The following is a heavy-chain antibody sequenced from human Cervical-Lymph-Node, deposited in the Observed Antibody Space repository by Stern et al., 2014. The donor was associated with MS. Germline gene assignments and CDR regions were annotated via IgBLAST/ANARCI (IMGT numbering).Heavy chain of an antibody. V-gene: IGHV3-23*01. Sequence: EVQLLESGGGLVLPGGSLRLSCAASGFTFSYYAMNWVRQAPGKGLEWVSSISGSGENTYYADSVRGRFTISRDNSRNTLYLQMHSLKTGDTAVYYCAKGIGYSYGWGFDYWGQGTPVTVSS. CDR3: AKGIGYSYGWGFDY. CDR1: GFTFSYYA. D-gene: IGHD5-18*01. J-gene: IGHJ4*02. CDR2: ISGSGENT.